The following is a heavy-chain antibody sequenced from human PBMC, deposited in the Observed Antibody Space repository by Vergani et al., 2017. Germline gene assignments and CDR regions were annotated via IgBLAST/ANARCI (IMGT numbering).Heavy chain of an antibody. CDR3: AGERKETYYYGSGSFYGMDV. V-gene: IGHV4-30-4*08. Sequence: QVQLQESGPGLVKPSQTLSLTCTVPGGPISSGDYYWSWIRQPPGKGLEWIGYIYYSGGTYYNPSLKSRVTISVDTSKNQFSLKLSSVTAADTAVYYCAGERKETYYYGSGSFYGMDVWGQGTTVTVSS. J-gene: IGHJ6*02. D-gene: IGHD3-10*01. CDR2: IYYSGGT. CDR1: GGPISSGDYY.